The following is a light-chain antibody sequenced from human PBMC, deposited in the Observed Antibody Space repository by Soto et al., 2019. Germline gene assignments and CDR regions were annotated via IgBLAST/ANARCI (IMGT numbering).Light chain of an antibody. CDR1: SSDVGRYDY. J-gene: IGLJ1*01. Sequence: QSVLTQPRSVSASPGQSVTISCTGTSSDVGRYDYVSWYQQHPGKAPKLIVYDVTERPSGVPDRFSGSKSGNTASLTISGLQAEDEADYSCCSFAGSYSYVFGPGTKVTVL. V-gene: IGLV2-11*01. CDR3: CSFAGSYSYV. CDR2: DVT.